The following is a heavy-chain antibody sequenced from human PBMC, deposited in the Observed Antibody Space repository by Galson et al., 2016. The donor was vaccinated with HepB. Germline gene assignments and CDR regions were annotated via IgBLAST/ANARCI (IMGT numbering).Heavy chain of an antibody. CDR1: GLIFNNYA. V-gene: IGHV3-23*01. CDR3: VRYLDPLRAFDI. Sequence: SLRLSCAASGLIFNNYAMSWVRQAPGKGLEWVSFIVGSGDGIYYADSVKGRFTISRDKSKNTQYLQMSNLRAEDTAIYYCVRYLDPLRAFDIWGQGTLVTVSS. D-gene: IGHD3-9*01. J-gene: IGHJ3*02. CDR2: IVGSGDGI.